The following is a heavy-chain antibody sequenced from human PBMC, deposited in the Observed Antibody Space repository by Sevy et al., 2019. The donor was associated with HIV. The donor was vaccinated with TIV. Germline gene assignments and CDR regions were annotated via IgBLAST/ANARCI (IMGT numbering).Heavy chain of an antibody. J-gene: IGHJ4*02. Sequence: GGSLRRSCAASGIAFSTYAMFWVRQAPGKGLEWVSSISASGYSTYYADSVKGGFTLSRDNSRNTLDLHMNSLRADDTAVYYCAKDFSDVYYYDSSATVDYWGQGTLVTVSS. CDR3: AKDFSDVYYYDSSATVDY. CDR2: ISASGYST. CDR1: GIAFSTYA. V-gene: IGHV3-23*01. D-gene: IGHD3-22*01.